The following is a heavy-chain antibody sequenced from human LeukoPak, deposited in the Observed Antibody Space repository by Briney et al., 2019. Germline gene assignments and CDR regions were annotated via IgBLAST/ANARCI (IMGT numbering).Heavy chain of an antibody. J-gene: IGHJ4*02. D-gene: IGHD4-11*01. CDR2: TYYTSKWYN. Sequence: SQTLSLTCAISGDSVSTKSATWNWIRQSPSRGLEWLGRTYYTSKWYNDYAVSVKSRITINPDTSKNQFSQQLNSVTAADTAVYYCAREWQYQFDYWGQGSLVTISS. CDR1: GDSVSTKSAT. CDR3: AREWQYQFDY. V-gene: IGHV6-1*01.